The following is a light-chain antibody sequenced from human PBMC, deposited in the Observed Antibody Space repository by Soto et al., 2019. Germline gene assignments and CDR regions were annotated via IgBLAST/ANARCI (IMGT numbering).Light chain of an antibody. V-gene: IGKV3-20*01. Sequence: EIVLTQSPGTLSLSPGERATLSCRASQSVTNNYLAWYQQKPGQAPRLLIYGASGRGSGIPDRFSGSGSGTDFILTISRLESEDCAVYYCQQYASSPLTFGGGTKVEIK. CDR3: QQYASSPLT. J-gene: IGKJ4*01. CDR2: GAS. CDR1: QSVTNNY.